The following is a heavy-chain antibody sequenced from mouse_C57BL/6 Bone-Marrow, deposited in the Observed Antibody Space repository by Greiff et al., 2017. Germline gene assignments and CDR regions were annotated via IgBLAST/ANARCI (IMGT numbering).Heavy chain of an antibody. CDR3: ARNNYYGSSYPYYAMDY. Sequence: EVMLVESGGDLVKPGGSLKLSCAASGFTFSSYGMSWVRQTPDKRLEWVATISSGGSYTYYPDSVKGRFTISRANAKNTLYLQMSSLKSEDTAMYYCARNNYYGSSYPYYAMDYWGQGTSVTVSS. D-gene: IGHD1-1*01. V-gene: IGHV5-6*01. J-gene: IGHJ4*01. CDR2: ISSGGSYT. CDR1: GFTFSSYG.